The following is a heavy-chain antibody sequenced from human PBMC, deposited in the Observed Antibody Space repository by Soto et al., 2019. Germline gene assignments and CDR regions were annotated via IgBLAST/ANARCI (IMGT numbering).Heavy chain of an antibody. D-gene: IGHD4-17*01. Sequence: GASVKVSCKASGYTFTSYYMHWVRQAPGQGLEWMGIINPSGGSTSYAQKFQGRVTMTRDTSTSTVYMELSSLRPEDTAMYYCAREYDYGDYDVWFDPWGQGTLVTVSS. CDR1: GYTFTSYY. CDR3: AREYDYGDYDVWFDP. J-gene: IGHJ5*02. CDR2: INPSGGST. V-gene: IGHV1-46*03.